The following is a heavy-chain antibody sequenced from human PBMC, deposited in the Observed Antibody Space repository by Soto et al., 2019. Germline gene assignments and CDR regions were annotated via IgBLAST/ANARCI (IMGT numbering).Heavy chain of an antibody. D-gene: IGHD1-1*01. J-gene: IGHJ4*02. CDR1: DDSISSYY. CDR3: ARVQLVEKVIDD. Sequence: SETLSLTCSVSDDSISSYYWSWIRQPPGKGLQWIGYVFYRGGTAYNPSLKSRVTISLDMSKKQFSLNLNSVTAADTAAYFWARVQLVEKVIDDWGQGTLVTVSS. V-gene: IGHV4-59*01. CDR2: VFYRGGT.